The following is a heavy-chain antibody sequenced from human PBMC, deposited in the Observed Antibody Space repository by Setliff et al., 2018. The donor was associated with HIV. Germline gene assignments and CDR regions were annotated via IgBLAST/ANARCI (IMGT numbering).Heavy chain of an antibody. D-gene: IGHD4-4*01. J-gene: IGHJ3*02. CDR3: ARTVPHSAAQDAFDI. CDR2: ISNSGKI. Sequence: PSETLSLTCAVSGYSISTNEWWGWIRQPPGKGLARIGYISNSGKIYYDPSLNSRVTLSADTSKNQLSLKLTSVTAEDTGVYYCARTVPHSAAQDAFDIWGQGTVVTVSS. CDR1: GYSISTNEW. V-gene: IGHV4-28*05.